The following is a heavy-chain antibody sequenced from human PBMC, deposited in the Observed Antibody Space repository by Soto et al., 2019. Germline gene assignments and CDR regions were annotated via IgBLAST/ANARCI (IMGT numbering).Heavy chain of an antibody. CDR3: AKARTYYAFWSGYFDY. Sequence: QVQLVESGGGVVQPGRSLRLSCAASGFTFSNYAIHWVRQAPGKGLEWVAITSYDGSNTYYADSVKGRFTISRDNSKNTVYLQMSSLRPEDTAVYFCAKARTYYAFWSGYFDYWGQGTLVTVSS. V-gene: IGHV3-30*18. CDR1: GFTFSNYA. J-gene: IGHJ4*02. CDR2: TSYDGSNT. D-gene: IGHD3-3*01.